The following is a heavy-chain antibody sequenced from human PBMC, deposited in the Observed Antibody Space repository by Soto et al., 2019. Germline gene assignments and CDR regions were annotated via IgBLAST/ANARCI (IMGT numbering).Heavy chain of an antibody. CDR1: GGSISSSNW. J-gene: IGHJ4*02. Sequence: SETLSLTCAVSGGSISSSNWWSWVRQPPGKGLEWIGEIYHSGSTNYNPSLKSRVTISVDKSKNQFSLKLSSVTAADTAVYYCARDSAVAGTAGFDYWGQGTLVTVSS. D-gene: IGHD6-19*01. V-gene: IGHV4-4*02. CDR2: IYHSGST. CDR3: ARDSAVAGTAGFDY.